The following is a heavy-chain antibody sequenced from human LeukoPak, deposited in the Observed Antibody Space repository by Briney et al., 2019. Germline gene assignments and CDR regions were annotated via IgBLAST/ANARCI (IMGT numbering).Heavy chain of an antibody. CDR1: GFTFSSSG. CDR2: ISYDGSNK. D-gene: IGHD7-27*01. J-gene: IGHJ4*02. Sequence: GGSLRLSCAASGFTFSSSGMHWVRQAPGKGLEWVAVISYDGSNKYYADSVKGRFTISRDNSKNTLYLQMNSLRAEDTAVYYCARELGIPFDYWGQGTLVTVSS. V-gene: IGHV3-30*19. CDR3: ARELGIPFDY.